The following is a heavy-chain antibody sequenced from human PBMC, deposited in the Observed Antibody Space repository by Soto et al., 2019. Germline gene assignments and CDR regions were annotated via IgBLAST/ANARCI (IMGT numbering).Heavy chain of an antibody. V-gene: IGHV3-33*01. CDR2: IWYDGRNK. D-gene: IGHD1-26*01. CDR3: ARALLDSGSYYALPYGMDV. J-gene: IGHJ6*02. CDR1: GFTFSSYG. Sequence: QVQMVESGGGVVQPGRFLRLSCAASGFTFSSYGMHWFRRAPGKGLEWVAVIWYDGRNKYYAESVKGRFTISRDNSKNTLYLQMNSLRAEYTAVYYCARALLDSGSYYALPYGMDVWGQGTTVTVSS.